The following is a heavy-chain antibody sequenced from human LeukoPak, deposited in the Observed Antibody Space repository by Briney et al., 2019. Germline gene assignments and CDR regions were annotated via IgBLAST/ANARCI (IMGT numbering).Heavy chain of an antibody. CDR1: GFTFSNYW. J-gene: IGHJ1*01. D-gene: IGHD3-10*01. V-gene: IGHV3-74*01. CDR2: INTDGSST. Sequence: GGSLRLSCTASGFTFSNYWMHWVRQAPGKGLVWVSRINTDGSSTSYADSVKGRFTISRDNAKNTLYLQMNSLRAEDTALYYCAKISDFYGSGTDWGQGTLVTVSS. CDR3: AKISDFYGSGTD.